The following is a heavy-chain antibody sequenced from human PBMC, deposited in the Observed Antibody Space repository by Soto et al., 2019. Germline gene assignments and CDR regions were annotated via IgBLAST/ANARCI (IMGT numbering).Heavy chain of an antibody. CDR2: ISGSGGST. V-gene: IGHV3-23*01. J-gene: IGHJ4*02. Sequence: EVQLLESGGGLVQPGGSLRLSCAASGFTFSSYAMSWVRQAPGKGLEWVSAISGSGGSTYYADSVKGRCTISRDNSKNTLYLLMNSLREEDTAVYYCAKGYYYGSGSTYYFDYRGQGTLLTVSS. D-gene: IGHD3-10*01. CDR3: AKGYYYGSGSTYYFDY. CDR1: GFTFSSYA.